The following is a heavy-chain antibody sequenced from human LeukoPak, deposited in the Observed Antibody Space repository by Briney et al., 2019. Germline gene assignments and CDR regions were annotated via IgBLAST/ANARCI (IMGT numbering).Heavy chain of an antibody. D-gene: IGHD3-22*01. CDR2: ISGTSSTI. V-gene: IGHV3-48*02. CDR1: GFTFSNAW. J-gene: IGHJ2*01. Sequence: GGSLRLSCAASGFTFSNAWMSWVRQAPRKGLEWVSYISGTSSTIYYADSVKGRFTISRDNAKNSLYLQMNSLRDEDTTIYYCARATSRKRGEYHYDNSGHYYWYFDLWGRGTLVTVSS. CDR3: ARATSRKRGEYHYDNSGHYYWYFDL.